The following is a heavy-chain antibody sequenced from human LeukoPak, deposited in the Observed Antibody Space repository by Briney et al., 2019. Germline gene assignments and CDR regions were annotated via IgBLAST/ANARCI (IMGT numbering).Heavy chain of an antibody. J-gene: IGHJ6*02. CDR2: ISGSGGNT. CDR3: AKRSRRLTIVRGVPREDV. D-gene: IGHD3-10*01. V-gene: IGHV3-23*01. CDR1: GFTFSSYA. Sequence: GGSLRLSCAASGFTFSSYAMSWVRQAPGKGLEWVSVISGSGGNTYYIDSVKGRFTTSRDNSKNTVYLEMSSLRAEDTAVYYCAKRSRRLTIVRGVPREDVWGQGTTVTVSS.